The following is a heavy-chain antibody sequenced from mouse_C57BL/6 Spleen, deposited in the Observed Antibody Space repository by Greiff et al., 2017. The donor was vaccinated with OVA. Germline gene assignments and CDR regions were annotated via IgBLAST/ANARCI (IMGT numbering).Heavy chain of an antibody. CDR3: ARPLTGTWYFDV. D-gene: IGHD4-1*01. V-gene: IGHV1-77*01. Sequence: VKLMESGAELVKPGASVKISCKASGYTFHDYYLNWVKQRPGQGLEWIGKIGPGSGSTFYNEKFKGKAKLTADQSASTDYMQLSSQTSEDSAVDVEARPLTGTWYFDVWGTGTTVTVSS. J-gene: IGHJ1*03. CDR1: GYTFHDYY. CDR2: IGPGSGST.